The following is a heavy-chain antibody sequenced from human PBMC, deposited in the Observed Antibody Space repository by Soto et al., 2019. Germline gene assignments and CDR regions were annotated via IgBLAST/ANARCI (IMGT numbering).Heavy chain of an antibody. Sequence: PSETLSLTCTVSGGSVSSSSYYWGWVRQPPGKGLEWIGSVYYSGSTYHNPSLESRVTISVDKSKNQFSLKLMSLSAADTAVYYCGRLEGLATISYYFDYWGQGALVTXSS. CDR3: GRLEGLATISYYFDY. J-gene: IGHJ4*02. V-gene: IGHV4-39*01. CDR1: GGSVSSSSYY. CDR2: VYYSGST. D-gene: IGHD3-9*01.